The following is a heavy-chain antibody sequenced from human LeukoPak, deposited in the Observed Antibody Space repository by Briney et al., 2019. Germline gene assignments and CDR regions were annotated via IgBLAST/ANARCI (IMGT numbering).Heavy chain of an antibody. CDR1: GFTFSSYW. D-gene: IGHD6-13*01. V-gene: IGHV3-7*01. Sequence: GGSLRLSCAASGFTFSSYWMSWVRQAPGKGLEWVANIKQDGSEKYYVDSVKGRFTISRDNAKNSLYLQMNSLRAEDTAVYYCAKDHFGSSWPYYIDYWGQGTLVTVSS. CDR2: IKQDGSEK. CDR3: AKDHFGSSWPYYIDY. J-gene: IGHJ4*02.